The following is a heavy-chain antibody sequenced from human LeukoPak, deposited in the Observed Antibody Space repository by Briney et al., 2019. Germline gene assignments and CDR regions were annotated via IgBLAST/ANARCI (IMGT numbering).Heavy chain of an antibody. V-gene: IGHV3-48*03. J-gene: IGHJ4*02. Sequence: GGSLRLSCAASGFTFSSYEMNWVRQAPGKGLEWVSYISSSGSTIYYADSVKGRFTISRGNAKNSLYLQMNSLRAEDTAVYYCARDPRGGYYFDYWGQGTLVTVSS. CDR3: ARDPRGGYYFDY. CDR1: GFTFSSYE. CDR2: ISSSGSTI. D-gene: IGHD3-16*01.